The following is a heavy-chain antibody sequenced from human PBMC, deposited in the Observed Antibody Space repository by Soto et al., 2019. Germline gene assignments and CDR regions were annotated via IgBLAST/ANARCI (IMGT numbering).Heavy chain of an antibody. Sequence: GGSLRLSCAASGFTVSSNYMSWVRQAPAKGMEWVSVIYSGGRTEYADSVKGRFTVSRDNSKNTLYLQMNSLRAEDTAVYYCARDYSGISGSYWIGAFDIWGQGTMVTVSS. CDR2: IYSGGRT. V-gene: IGHV3-53*01. CDR1: GFTVSSNY. D-gene: IGHD1-26*01. CDR3: ARDYSGISGSYWIGAFDI. J-gene: IGHJ3*02.